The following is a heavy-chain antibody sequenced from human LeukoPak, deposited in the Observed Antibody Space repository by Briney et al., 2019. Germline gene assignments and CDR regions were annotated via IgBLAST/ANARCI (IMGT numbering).Heavy chain of an antibody. CDR1: GGSISSSHW. J-gene: IGHJ4*02. D-gene: IGHD3-22*01. CDR3: ARGLGYYDSSGYWY. V-gene: IGHV4-4*02. CDR2: IYHSGST. Sequence: SETLSLTCAVSGGSISSSHWWSWVRQPPGKGLEWIGEIYHSGSTNYNPSLKSRITISVDMSKNQFSLKLSSMTAADTAVYYCARGLGYYDSSGYWYWGQGTLVTVSS.